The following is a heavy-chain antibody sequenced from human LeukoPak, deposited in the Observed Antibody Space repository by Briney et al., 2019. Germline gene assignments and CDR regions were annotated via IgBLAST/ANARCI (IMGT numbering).Heavy chain of an antibody. CDR2: ISDSGGTT. D-gene: IGHD6-19*01. CDR1: GFTFSSLA. CDR3: AKDARRSSGWYFFDH. Sequence: GRSLRLSCVASGFTFSSLAMGSVRQAPGKGLEWVSAISDSGGTTYFADSVKGRFTISRDNSRNTLYLRMNSLRVEDTAVYYCAKDARRSSGWYFFDHWGQGTLVTVSS. V-gene: IGHV3-23*01. J-gene: IGHJ4*02.